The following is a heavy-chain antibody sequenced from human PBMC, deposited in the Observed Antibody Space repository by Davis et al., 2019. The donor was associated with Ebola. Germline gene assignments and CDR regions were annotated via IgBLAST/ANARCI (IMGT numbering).Heavy chain of an antibody. CDR1: GYTFTNYY. CDR3: ARAPAWSGINYYCFDY. Sequence: ASVKVSCKAFGYTFTNYYVHWVRQAPGQGLEWMGWMNPNSGNTGYAQNFQGRVTMTMHTSLSTAYMERSSLRSEDTAVYYCARAPAWSGINYYCFDYWGQGTLVTVSS. V-gene: IGHV1-8*01. J-gene: IGHJ4*02. CDR2: MNPNSGNT. D-gene: IGHD5-24*01.